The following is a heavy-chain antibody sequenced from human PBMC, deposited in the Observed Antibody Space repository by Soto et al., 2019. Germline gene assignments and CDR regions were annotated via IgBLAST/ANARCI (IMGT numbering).Heavy chain of an antibody. Sequence: ASVKVSCKASGYTFTSYYMHWVRQAPGQGLEWMGIINPSGGSTSYAQKFQGRVTMTRDTSTSTVYMELSSLRSEDTAVYYCARVAPEHQVGYCTNGVCPAASWRQGTLVTVSS. CDR2: INPSGGST. D-gene: IGHD2-8*01. CDR3: ARVAPEHQVGYCTNGVCPAAS. CDR1: GYTFTSYY. J-gene: IGHJ4*02. V-gene: IGHV1-46*01.